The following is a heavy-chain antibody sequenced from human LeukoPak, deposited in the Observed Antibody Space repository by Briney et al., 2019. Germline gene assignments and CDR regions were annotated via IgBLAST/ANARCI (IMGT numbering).Heavy chain of an antibody. CDR2: ISGSGGST. Sequence: GGSLRLSCAASGFTFSSYAMSWVRQAPGKGLEWVSGISGSGGSTYYADSVKGRFTIFRDNSKNTLYLQMNSLRAEDTAVYHCXNGWSPDYWGRGTLVTVSS. CDR1: GFTFSSYA. D-gene: IGHD2-15*01. CDR3: XNGWSPDY. J-gene: IGHJ4*02. V-gene: IGHV3-23*01.